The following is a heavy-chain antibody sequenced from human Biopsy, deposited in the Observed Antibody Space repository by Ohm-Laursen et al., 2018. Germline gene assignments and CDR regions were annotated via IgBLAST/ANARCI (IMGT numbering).Heavy chain of an antibody. CDR2: IFYRGST. Sequence: SETLSLTCSVSGGSISNNNYYWGWIRQPPGKGLEWIGSIFYRGSTHYKPSLKSRVNISVDTSKNQFSLKLNSVTAADTAVYYCARYYDTSGYYYVSWGQGTLVTVSS. J-gene: IGHJ5*02. CDR1: GGSISNNNYY. V-gene: IGHV4-39*01. D-gene: IGHD3-22*01. CDR3: ARYYDTSGYYYVS.